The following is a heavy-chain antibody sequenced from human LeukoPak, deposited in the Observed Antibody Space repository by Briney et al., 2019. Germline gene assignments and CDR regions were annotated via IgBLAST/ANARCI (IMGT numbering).Heavy chain of an antibody. V-gene: IGHV4-39*01. D-gene: IGHD1-14*01. Sequence: SETLSLTCTVSGGSFSSSGYYWGWIRQPAGKGLEWIGSLFYSVNTYYNPSLKSRVTISVDTSKNQFSLKLSSVSAADTAVYYCARHLRASGLTPESAFDIWGQGTMVTVSS. CDR1: GGSFSSSGYY. CDR2: LFYSVNT. J-gene: IGHJ3*02. CDR3: ARHLRASGLTPESAFDI.